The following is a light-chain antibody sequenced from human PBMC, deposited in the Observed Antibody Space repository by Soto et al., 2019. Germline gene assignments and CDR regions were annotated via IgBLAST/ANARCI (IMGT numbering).Light chain of an antibody. Sequence: QSVLTQPASVSGSPGQSISISCTGTSSDVGSYNSVSWYQQHPGKATKLMIFEVSNRPSGVSNRFSGSKSGNTASLTISGLQADYEAAYYCSSYTGSTTLVVFGGGTTLTLL. CDR1: SSDVGSYNS. J-gene: IGLJ3*02. V-gene: IGLV2-14*01. CDR2: EVS. CDR3: SSYTGSTTLVV.